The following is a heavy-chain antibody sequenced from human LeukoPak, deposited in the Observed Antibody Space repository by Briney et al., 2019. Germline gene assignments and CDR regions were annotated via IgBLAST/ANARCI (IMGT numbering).Heavy chain of an antibody. CDR2: IYHSGST. D-gene: IGHD3-22*01. CDR3: ARDSGYDSSGYFDY. Sequence: SETLSLTCAVSGYSISSGYYWGWIRQPPGKGLEWIGSIYHSGSTYYNPSLKSRVTISVDTSKNQFSLKLSSVTAADTAVYYCARDSGYDSSGYFDYWGQGTLVTVSS. CDR1: GYSISSGYY. J-gene: IGHJ4*02. V-gene: IGHV4-38-2*02.